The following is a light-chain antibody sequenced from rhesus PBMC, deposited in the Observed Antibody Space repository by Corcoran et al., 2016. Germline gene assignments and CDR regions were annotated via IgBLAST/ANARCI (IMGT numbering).Light chain of an antibody. V-gene: IGKV1S11*01. J-gene: IGKJ1*01. CDR1: QGISSW. CDR2: AAS. Sequence: DIQMTQSPSSLSASVGDRVTITCQASQGISSWLAWYQQKPGKAPKLLIYAASSLQSGVPSRFSGSGSGTEFTHTISSLKPEDFAAYYCQQSNSYPWALGRGTKVEI. CDR3: QQSNSYPWA.